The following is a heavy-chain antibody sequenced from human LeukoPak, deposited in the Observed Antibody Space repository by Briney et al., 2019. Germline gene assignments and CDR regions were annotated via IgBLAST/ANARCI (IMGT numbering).Heavy chain of an antibody. CDR1: GYTFTSYY. V-gene: IGHV1-46*03. CDR3: ARGTIYYTDV. CDR2: INPSGGST. D-gene: IGHD1-7*01. J-gene: IGHJ6*03. Sequence: GASVKVSCKASGYTFTSYYMHWVRQAPGQGLEWRGIINPSGGSTSYAQKYQGRVTMTSDTSKSTVYKELSSLKSEDTAVYYCARGTIYYTDVWGKGTTVTVSS.